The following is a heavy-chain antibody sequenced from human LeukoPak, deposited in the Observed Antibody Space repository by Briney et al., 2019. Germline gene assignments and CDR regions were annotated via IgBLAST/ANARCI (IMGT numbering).Heavy chain of an antibody. Sequence: GGSLRLSCAASGFTFCDYYMSWIRQAPGKGLEWVSVIYSGGSTYYADSVKGRFTISRHNSKNTLYLQMNSVRAEDTAVYYCARVLSIVEDYYYYGTDVWGQGTTVTVSS. J-gene: IGHJ6*02. D-gene: IGHD3-22*01. V-gene: IGHV3-53*04. CDR2: IYSGGST. CDR1: GFTFCDYY. CDR3: ARVLSIVEDYYYYGTDV.